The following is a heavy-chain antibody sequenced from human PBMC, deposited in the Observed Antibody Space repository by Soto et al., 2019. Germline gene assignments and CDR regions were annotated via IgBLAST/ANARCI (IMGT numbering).Heavy chain of an antibody. V-gene: IGHV3-23*01. CDR2: IPGRGGTT. CDR3: AKGDPQQLPSFYYYYYGMDV. J-gene: IGHJ6*02. Sequence: GGSLRLSCAASGFTFKDYAMTWVRQAPGKGLEWVSVIPGRGGTTYYADSVKGRFTISRDNSKNTLYLQMNSLRAEDTAVYYCAKGDPQQLPSFYYYYYGMDVWGQGTTVTVSS. D-gene: IGHD6-13*01. CDR1: GFTFKDYA.